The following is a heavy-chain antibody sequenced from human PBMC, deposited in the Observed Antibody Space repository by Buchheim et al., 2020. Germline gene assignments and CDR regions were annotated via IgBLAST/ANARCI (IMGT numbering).Heavy chain of an antibody. CDR3: AIRSHRIAAAGTVQDY. J-gene: IGHJ4*02. V-gene: IGHV3-21*01. CDR1: GFTFSSYS. Sequence: EVQLVESGGGLVKPGGSLRLSCAASGFTFSSYSMNWVRQAPGKGLEWVSSISSSSYIYYADSVKGRFTISRDNAKNSLYLQMNSLRAEDTAVYYCAIRSHRIAAAGTVQDYWGQGTL. CDR2: ISSSSYI. D-gene: IGHD6-13*01.